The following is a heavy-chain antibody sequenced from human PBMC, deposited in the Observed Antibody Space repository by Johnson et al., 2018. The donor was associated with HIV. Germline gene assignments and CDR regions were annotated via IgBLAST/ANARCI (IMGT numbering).Heavy chain of an antibody. CDR1: GFTFNNAW. D-gene: IGHD6-13*01. CDR2: IRSKTDGGTT. CDR3: TALWAAAGDAFDI. J-gene: IGHJ3*02. V-gene: IGHV3-15*01. Sequence: EVQLVESGGGLVKPGGSLRLSCAASGFTFNNAWMSWVRQAPGKGLEWLGRIRSKTDGGTTDYAEPVKGRFTISRDDLKNTLYLQMNSLKSEDTAVYYCTALWAAAGDAFDIWGQGTMGTVSS.